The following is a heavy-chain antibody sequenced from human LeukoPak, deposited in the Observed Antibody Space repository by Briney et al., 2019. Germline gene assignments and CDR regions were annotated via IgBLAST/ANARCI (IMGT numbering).Heavy chain of an antibody. V-gene: IGHV3-23*01. Sequence: GGSLRLSCAASGFTFSSYAMSWVRQAPGKGLKRVSAISGSGGSTYYADSVKGRFTISRDNSKNTLYLQMNSLRAEDTAVYYCAKGVVVVPAASVFDYWGQGTLVTVSS. J-gene: IGHJ4*02. CDR2: ISGSGGST. CDR3: AKGVVVVPAASVFDY. CDR1: GFTFSSYA. D-gene: IGHD2-2*01.